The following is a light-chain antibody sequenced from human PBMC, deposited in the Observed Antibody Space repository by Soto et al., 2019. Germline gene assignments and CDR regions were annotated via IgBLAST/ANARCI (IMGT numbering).Light chain of an antibody. V-gene: IGKV1-27*01. CDR2: AAS. Sequence: DIQMTQSPSSLSASVGDRVTITCRASQGISNYLAWYQQKPGRVPKLLIYAASTLQSGVPSRFSGSGSGTDFTLSINSLQPEDVATYFCQNYNSVPFTFGPGTKVDVK. CDR3: QNYNSVPFT. CDR1: QGISNY. J-gene: IGKJ3*01.